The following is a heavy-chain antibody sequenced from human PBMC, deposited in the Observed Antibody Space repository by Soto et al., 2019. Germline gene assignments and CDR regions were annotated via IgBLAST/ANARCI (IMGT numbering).Heavy chain of an antibody. J-gene: IGHJ5*02. CDR2: IYSGGST. V-gene: IGHV3-53*01. CDR1: GFTVGSNY. CDR3: ARDRWFDP. Sequence: GAPRLSCAASGFTVGSNYMDWVRQAPGKGLEWVSVIYSGGSTYYADSVKGRFTISRDNSKNTLYLQMNSLRAEDTAVYYCARDRWFDPWGQGTLVTVSS.